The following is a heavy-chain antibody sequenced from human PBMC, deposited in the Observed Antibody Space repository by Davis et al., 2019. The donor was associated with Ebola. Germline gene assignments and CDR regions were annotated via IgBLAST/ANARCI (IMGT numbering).Heavy chain of an antibody. J-gene: IGHJ4*02. Sequence: GESLKISCKGSGYSFTTYWIGWVRQMPGKGLEWMGIIYPGDSDTRYSPSFQGQVTISAAKSISTAYLQWSSLKASDTAMYYRARRDYCSGGDCHSGPFDYWGQGTLVTVSS. CDR2: IYPGDSDT. D-gene: IGHD2-15*01. CDR1: GYSFTTYW. V-gene: IGHV5-51*01. CDR3: ARRDYCSGGDCHSGPFDY.